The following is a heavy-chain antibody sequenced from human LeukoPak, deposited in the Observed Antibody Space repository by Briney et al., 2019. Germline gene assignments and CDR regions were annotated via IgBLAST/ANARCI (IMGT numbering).Heavy chain of an antibody. J-gene: IGHJ4*02. D-gene: IGHD1-26*01. V-gene: IGHV3-21*01. CDR2: ISSSSSYI. Sequence: PGGSLRLSCAASGFTFSSYGMNWVRQAPGKGLEWVSSISSSSSYIYYADSVKGRFTISRDNAKNSLYLQMNSLRAEDTAVYYCARVSISGVDYWGQGTLVTVSS. CDR3: ARVSISGVDY. CDR1: GFTFSSYG.